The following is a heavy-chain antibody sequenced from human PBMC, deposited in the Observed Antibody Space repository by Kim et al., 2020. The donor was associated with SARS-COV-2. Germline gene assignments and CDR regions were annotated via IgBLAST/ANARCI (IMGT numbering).Heavy chain of an antibody. Sequence: SETLSLTCTVSGGSISSSSYYWGWIRQPPGKGLEWIGSIYYSGSTYYNPSLKSRVTISVDTSKNQFSLKLSSVTAADTAVYYCARQYDWNYEYWGQGTLVTVSS. J-gene: IGHJ4*02. CDR1: GGSISSSSYY. V-gene: IGHV4-39*01. CDR3: ARQYDWNYEY. CDR2: IYYSGST. D-gene: IGHD1-7*01.